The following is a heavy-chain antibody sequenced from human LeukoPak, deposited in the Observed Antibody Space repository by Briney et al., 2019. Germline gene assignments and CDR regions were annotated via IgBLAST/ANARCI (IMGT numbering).Heavy chain of an antibody. CDR1: GFTFSNAG. D-gene: IGHD3-10*01. V-gene: IGHV3-15*01. J-gene: IGHJ4*02. Sequence: PGGSLRLSCAASGFTFSNAGMSWVRQAPGKGLEWVGRIKSKTDGGTTDYAAPVKGRFTISRDDSKNTLYLQMNSLKTGDTAVYYCTTELLWFGELPDYWGQGTLVTVSS. CDR2: IKSKTDGGTT. CDR3: TTELLWFGELPDY.